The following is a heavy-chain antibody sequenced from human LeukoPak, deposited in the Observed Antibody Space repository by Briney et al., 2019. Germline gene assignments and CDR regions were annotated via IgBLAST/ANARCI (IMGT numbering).Heavy chain of an antibody. Sequence: PGGSLRLSCAASGFTFSSYGMHWVRQAPGKGLEWVAVIWYDGSNKYYAVSVKGPFTISRDNSKNTLYLQMNSLRADDTAVYYCAKVGSPSGEYYFDYWGQGTLVTVSS. V-gene: IGHV3-33*06. J-gene: IGHJ4*02. D-gene: IGHD6-6*01. CDR1: GFTFSSYG. CDR3: AKVGSPSGEYYFDY. CDR2: IWYDGSNK.